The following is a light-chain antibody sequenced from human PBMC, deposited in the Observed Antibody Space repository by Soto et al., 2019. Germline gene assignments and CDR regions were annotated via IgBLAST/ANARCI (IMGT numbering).Light chain of an antibody. V-gene: IGLV2-14*03. CDR1: NTDVRDYNY. CDR2: EVF. J-gene: IGLJ1*01. CDR3: CSYTTTTACDV. Sequence: SVLTRPASVAGSPRQSITISCTGSNTDVRDYNYVSWYRRLPGQAPQLIIYEVFNRPSGGPPRFSGSKYANTASLSISGLQAEDEGDYYCCSYTTTTACDVFATGTKVTV.